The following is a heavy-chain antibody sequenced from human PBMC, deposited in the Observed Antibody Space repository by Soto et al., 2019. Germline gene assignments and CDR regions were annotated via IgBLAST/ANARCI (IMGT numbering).Heavy chain of an antibody. D-gene: IGHD3-22*01. Sequence: SETLSLTCTVSGGSISNSYWSWIRLSPGKGLEWIGYIYYSGSTYYNPSLKSRVTISVDTSKNQFSLKLSSVTAADTAVYYCMLGSGWKDFDYWGQGTLVTVSS. J-gene: IGHJ4*02. CDR3: MLGSGWKDFDY. CDR1: GGSISNSY. CDR2: IYYSGST. V-gene: IGHV4-59*04.